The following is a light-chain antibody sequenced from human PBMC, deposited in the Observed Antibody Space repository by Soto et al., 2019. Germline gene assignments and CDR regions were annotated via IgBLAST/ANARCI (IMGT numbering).Light chain of an antibody. J-gene: IGLJ3*02. V-gene: IGLV4-60*03. Sequence: QPVLTQSSSASASLGSSVKLTCTLSSGHTSYIVAWHQHQPGKAPRYLMKLERSGTYNRGSGVPDRFSGSSSGADRYLTISNLQSEDETDYYCETWDGNTVVFGGGTKVTVL. CDR3: ETWDGNTVV. CDR2: LERSGTY. CDR1: SGHTSYI.